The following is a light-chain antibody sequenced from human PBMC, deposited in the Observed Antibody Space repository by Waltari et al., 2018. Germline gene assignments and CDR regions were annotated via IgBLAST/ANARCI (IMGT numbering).Light chain of an antibody. V-gene: IGKV3D-20*01. J-gene: IGKJ5*01. CDR2: DAF. Sequence: EIVLTQSPATLSLSPGERATLSCGASQSVRSSLLAWYQHKPGLAPRLLIYDAFSRATGIPDRFRGSASGTDFTDFTLTISRLEPEDFAVYYCQQYGTSPITFGQGTRLEIK. CDR3: QQYGTSPIT. CDR1: QSVRSSL.